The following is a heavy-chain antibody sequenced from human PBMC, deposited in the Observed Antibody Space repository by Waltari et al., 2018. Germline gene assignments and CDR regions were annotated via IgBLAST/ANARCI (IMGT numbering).Heavy chain of an antibody. V-gene: IGHV1-69*01. J-gene: IGHJ6*02. D-gene: IGHD6-19*01. Sequence: QVQLVQSGAEVKKPGASVKVSCKASGYTFTGYYMHWVRQAPGQGLEWMGGIIPIFGTANYAQKCHGRVTITTDESTSTAYMELSSLRSEDTAVYYCARGWPGGGDYGMDVWGQGTTVTVAS. CDR3: ARGWPGGGDYGMDV. CDR2: IIPIFGTA. CDR1: GYTFTGYY.